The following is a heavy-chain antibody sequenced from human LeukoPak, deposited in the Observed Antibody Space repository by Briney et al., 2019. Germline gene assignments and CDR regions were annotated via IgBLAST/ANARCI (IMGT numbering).Heavy chain of an antibody. CDR2: ISYDGSNK. CDR1: GFTFSSYA. V-gene: IGHV3-30*04. Sequence: GGSLRLSCAASGFTFSSYAVHWVRQAPGKGLEWVAVISYDGSNKYYADSVKGRFTISRDNSKNTLYLQMNSLRAEDTAVYYCASEPVVAATTVRWSGVDYWGQGTLVTVSS. D-gene: IGHD2-15*01. CDR3: ASEPVVAATTVRWSGVDY. J-gene: IGHJ4*02.